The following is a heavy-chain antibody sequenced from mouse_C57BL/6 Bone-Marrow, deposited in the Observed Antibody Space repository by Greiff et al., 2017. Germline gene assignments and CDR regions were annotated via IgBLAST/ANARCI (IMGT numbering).Heavy chain of an antibody. CDR1: GYTFTSYW. V-gene: IGHV1-62-3*01. CDR2: IDPNSGGT. J-gene: IGHJ3*01. CDR3: ARGDWRGVFAY. Sequence: QVQLQQPGAELVKPGASVKLSCKASGYTFTSYWMHWVKQRPGRGLEWIGRIDPNSGGTKYNEKFKSKATLTADKSSSTAYMQFSSLTSEDSAIYYCARGDWRGVFAYWGRGTRVTVSA.